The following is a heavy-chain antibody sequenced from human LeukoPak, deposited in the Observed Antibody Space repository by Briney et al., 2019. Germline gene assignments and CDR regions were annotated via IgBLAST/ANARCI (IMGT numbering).Heavy chain of an antibody. J-gene: IGHJ4*02. V-gene: IGHV3-66*01. CDR2: IYSGGST. CDR1: GFTVSSNY. CDR3: AREAVAGTLLGY. Sequence: GGSLRLSCAASGFTVSSNYMSWVRQAPGKGLEWVSVIYSGGSTYYADSVKGRFTISRDNSKNTLYLQMNCLRAEDTAVYYCAREAVAGTLLGYWGQGTLVTVSS. D-gene: IGHD6-19*01.